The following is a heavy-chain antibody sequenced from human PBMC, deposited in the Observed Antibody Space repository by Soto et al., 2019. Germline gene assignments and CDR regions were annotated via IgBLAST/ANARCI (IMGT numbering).Heavy chain of an antibody. Sequence: GGSLRLSCAASGFTLSDYEMNWVRQAPGKGLEWISYIGNSGSPIFYADSVRGRFTISRDNARNSLYLHMNSLRAEDTATYYRENKIYRTTHFGNWGRRTLVTVS. V-gene: IGHV3-48*03. CDR1: GFTLSDYE. D-gene: IGHD1-7*01. CDR2: IGNSGSPI. J-gene: IGHJ4*02. CDR3: ENKIYRTTHFGN.